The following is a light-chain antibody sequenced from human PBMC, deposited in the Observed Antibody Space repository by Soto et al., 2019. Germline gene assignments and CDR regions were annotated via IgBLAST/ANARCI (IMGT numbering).Light chain of an antibody. Sequence: SVLTQPASLSGSPGQSITISCAGTSSDIGGSKYVSWYQQRPGKAPKLMIYEVRYRPSGVSNRFSGSKSGNTASLTISGLQAEDEAVYYCCSYTRTSNHYFFGSGTKVTVL. CDR2: EVR. CDR3: CSYTRTSNHYF. CDR1: SSDIGGSKY. V-gene: IGLV2-14*01. J-gene: IGLJ1*01.